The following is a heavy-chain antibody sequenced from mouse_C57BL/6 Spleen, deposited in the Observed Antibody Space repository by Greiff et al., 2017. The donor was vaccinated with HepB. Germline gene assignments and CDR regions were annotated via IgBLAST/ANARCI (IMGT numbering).Heavy chain of an antibody. Sequence: LVESGAELVRPGASVTLSCKASGYTFTDYEMHWVKQTPVHGLEWIGAIDPETGGTAYNQKFKGKAILTADKSSSTAYMELRSLTSEDSAVYYCTRIDDGYPLYAMDYWGQGTSVTVSS. V-gene: IGHV1-15*01. CDR3: TRIDDGYPLYAMDY. CDR2: IDPETGGT. J-gene: IGHJ4*01. CDR1: GYTFTDYE. D-gene: IGHD2-3*01.